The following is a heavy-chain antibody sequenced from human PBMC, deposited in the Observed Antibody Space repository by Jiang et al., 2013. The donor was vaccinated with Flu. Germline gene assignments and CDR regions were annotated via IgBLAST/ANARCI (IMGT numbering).Heavy chain of an antibody. V-gene: IGHV6-1*01. D-gene: IGHD2-2*01. CDR2: TYYRSKWYN. CDR3: ARQVVVVPAATNYYYYGMDV. J-gene: IGHJ6*02. Sequence: QTLSLTCAISGDSVSSNSAAWNWIRQSPSRGLEWLGRTYYRSKWYNDYAVSVKSRITINPDTSKNQFSLQLNSVTPEDTAVYYCARQVVVVPAATNYYYYGMDVWGQGTTVTVSS. CDR1: GDSVSSNSAA.